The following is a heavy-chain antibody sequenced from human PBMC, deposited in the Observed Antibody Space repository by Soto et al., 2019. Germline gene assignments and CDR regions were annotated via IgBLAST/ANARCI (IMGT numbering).Heavy chain of an antibody. Sequence: SETLSLTCTVSGGSISSGGYYWSWIRQHPGKGLEWIGYIYYSGSTYYNPSLKSRVTISVDTSKNQFSLKLSSLTAADTAVYYCARRGYSGYVHYFDYWGQGTLVTVSS. CDR1: GGSISSGGYY. CDR3: ARRGYSGYVHYFDY. V-gene: IGHV4-31*03. CDR2: IYYSGST. D-gene: IGHD5-12*01. J-gene: IGHJ4*02.